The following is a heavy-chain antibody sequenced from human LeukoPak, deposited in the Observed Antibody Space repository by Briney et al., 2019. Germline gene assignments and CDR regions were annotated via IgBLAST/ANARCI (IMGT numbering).Heavy chain of an antibody. Sequence: GGSLRLSCAASGFTFSSYGMHWVRQAPGKGLEWVAFIRYDGSNKYYADSVKGRFTISRDNSKNTLYLQMNSLRAEDTAVYYCARVGSTPVPAAISYWGQGTLVTVSS. D-gene: IGHD2-2*01. CDR3: ARVGSTPVPAAISY. CDR2: IRYDGSNK. J-gene: IGHJ4*02. CDR1: GFTFSSYG. V-gene: IGHV3-30*02.